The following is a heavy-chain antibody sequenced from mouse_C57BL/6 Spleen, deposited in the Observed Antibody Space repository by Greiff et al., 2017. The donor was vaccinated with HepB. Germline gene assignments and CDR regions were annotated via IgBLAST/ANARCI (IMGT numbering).Heavy chain of an antibody. CDR3: ARECYGYYCAMDY. CDR2: ISSGSSTI. Sequence: EVMLVESGGGLVKPGGSLKLSCAASGFTFSDYGMHWVRQAPEKGLEWVAYISSGSSTIYYADTVKGRFTISRDNDKNTLFLQMTSLRSEDTAMYYCARECYGYYCAMDYWGQGTSVTVSS. CDR1: GFTFSDYG. D-gene: IGHD1-1*01. V-gene: IGHV5-17*01. J-gene: IGHJ4*01.